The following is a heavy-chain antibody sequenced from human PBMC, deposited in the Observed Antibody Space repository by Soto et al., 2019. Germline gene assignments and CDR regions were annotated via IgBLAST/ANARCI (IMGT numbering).Heavy chain of an antibody. CDR1: GYTFTSYG. D-gene: IGHD3-10*01. CDR3: ASRNYYGSGSYYKDYYYGMDV. Sequence: GASVKVSCKASGYTFTSYGISWVRQAPGQGLEWMGWISAYNGNTNYAQKLQGRVTMTRNTSISTAYMELSSLRSEDTAVYYCASRNYYGSGSYYKDYYYGMDVWGQGTTVTVSS. V-gene: IGHV1-18*01. CDR2: ISAYNGNT. J-gene: IGHJ6*02.